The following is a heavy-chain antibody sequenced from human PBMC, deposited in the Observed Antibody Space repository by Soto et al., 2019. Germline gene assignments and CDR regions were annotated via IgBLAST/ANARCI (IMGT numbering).Heavy chain of an antibody. Sequence: QVQLQESGPGLVKPSQTLSLTCTVSGGSISSGGYYWSWIRQHPGKGLEWIGYIYYSGSTYYKPSLKIRVTISVDTSKNQFSLKLSSVTAADTAVYYCARDLEYSSSSRQYYYYYMDVWGKGTTVTVSS. CDR1: GGSISSGGYY. J-gene: IGHJ6*03. CDR2: IYYSGST. V-gene: IGHV4-31*03. CDR3: ARDLEYSSSSRQYYYYYMDV. D-gene: IGHD6-6*01.